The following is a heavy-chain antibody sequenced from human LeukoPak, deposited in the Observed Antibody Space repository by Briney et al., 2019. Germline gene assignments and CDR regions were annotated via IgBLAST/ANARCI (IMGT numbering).Heavy chain of an antibody. CDR1: GFTFSSYT. CDR3: AREGDGYKGVYAFDI. Sequence: GGSLRLSCAASGFTFSSYTMKWVRQAPGKGLEWVSSISSTSSYMSYADSTKGRFTISRDNAKNSLYLQMNTLRAEDAAAYYCAREGDGYKGVYAFDIWGQGTLVTVSS. CDR2: ISSTSSYM. D-gene: IGHD5-24*01. J-gene: IGHJ3*02. V-gene: IGHV3-21*01.